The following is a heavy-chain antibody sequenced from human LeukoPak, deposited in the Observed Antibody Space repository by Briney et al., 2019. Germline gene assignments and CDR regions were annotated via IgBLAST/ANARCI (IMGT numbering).Heavy chain of an antibody. CDR1: GYTFTGYY. CDR3: ARAERGYSYGKLDY. CDR2: INPNSGGT. D-gene: IGHD5-18*01. V-gene: IGHV1-2*06. Sequence: GASVKVSCKASGYTFTGYYMHWVRQAPGQGLEWMGRINPNSGGTNYEQKFQGRVTMTRDTSISTAYTELSSLRSDDTAVYYCARAERGYSYGKLDYWGQGTLVTVSS. J-gene: IGHJ4*02.